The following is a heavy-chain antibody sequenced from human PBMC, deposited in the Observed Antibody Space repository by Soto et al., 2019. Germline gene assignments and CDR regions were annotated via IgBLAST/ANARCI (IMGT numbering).Heavy chain of an antibody. D-gene: IGHD5-18*01. CDR3: AREYTYGSNFFDC. CDR1: SAPITKYY. CDR2: ISHSGST. J-gene: IGHJ4*02. V-gene: IGHV4-59*06. Sequence: PSETLSLTCTVSSAPITKYYWSWIRQHPGKGLEWIGYISHSGSTYYNPSLKSRVIISVDTSKNQFSLSSTSVTAADTAVYYCAREYTYGSNFFDCWGQGALVTVSS.